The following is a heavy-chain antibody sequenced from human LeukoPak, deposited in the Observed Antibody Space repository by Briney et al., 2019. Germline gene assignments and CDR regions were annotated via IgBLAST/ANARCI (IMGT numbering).Heavy chain of an antibody. V-gene: IGHV3-30*02. Sequence: GGSLRLSCAASGFTFSNYAMSWVRQAPGKGLEWVAFIRYDGSDKYYADSVKGRFTISRDNSENTLSLQLNSLRAEDTAVYYCARGKEPVAGSLSHFDYWGQGTLVTVSS. CDR1: GFTFSNYA. CDR3: ARGKEPVAGSLSHFDY. J-gene: IGHJ4*02. D-gene: IGHD6-19*01. CDR2: IRYDGSDK.